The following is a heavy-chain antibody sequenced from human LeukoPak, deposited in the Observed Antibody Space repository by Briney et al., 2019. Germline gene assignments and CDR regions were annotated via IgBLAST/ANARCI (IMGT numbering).Heavy chain of an antibody. Sequence: GGSLRLSCAASGFTFSSYGMHWVRQAPGKGLEWVAVISYDGSNKYYADSVKGRFTISRDNSKNTLYLQMNSLRAEDTAVYYCAASSGSPHDAFDIWGQGTMVTVSS. CDR1: GFTFSSYG. J-gene: IGHJ3*02. V-gene: IGHV3-30*03. CDR3: AASSGSPHDAFDI. D-gene: IGHD6-19*01. CDR2: ISYDGSNK.